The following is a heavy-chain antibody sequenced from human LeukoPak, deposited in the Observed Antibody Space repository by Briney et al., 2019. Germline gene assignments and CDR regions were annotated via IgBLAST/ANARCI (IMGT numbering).Heavy chain of an antibody. D-gene: IGHD1-26*01. CDR3: ARQWELLGLYYFDY. Sequence: TASETLSLTCTVSGGSISSYYWSWIRQPPGKGLEWIGYIYYSGSTNYNPSLKSRVTISVDTSKNQFSLKLSSVTAADTAVYYCARQWELLGLYYFDYWGQGAPVTVSS. CDR1: GGSISSYY. CDR2: IYYSGST. V-gene: IGHV4-59*08. J-gene: IGHJ4*02.